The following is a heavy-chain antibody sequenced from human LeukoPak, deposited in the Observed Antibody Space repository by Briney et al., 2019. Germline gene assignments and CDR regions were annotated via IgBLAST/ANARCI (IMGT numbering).Heavy chain of an antibody. D-gene: IGHD5-12*01. J-gene: IGHJ5*02. CDR3: ARENDYFGGFDP. V-gene: IGHV3-48*03. CDR1: GFTFSSYE. Sequence: GGSLRLSCAASGFTFSSYEMNWVRQAPGKGLEWVSYISSSGSTIDYADSVKGRFTISRDNAKNSLYLQMNSLRAEDTAVYYCARENDYFGGFDPWGQGTLVTVSS. CDR2: ISSSGSTI.